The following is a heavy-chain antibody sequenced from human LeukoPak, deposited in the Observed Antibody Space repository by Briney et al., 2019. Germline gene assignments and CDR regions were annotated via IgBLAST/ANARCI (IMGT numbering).Heavy chain of an antibody. CDR1: GYTFTGYS. D-gene: IGHD6-19*01. Sequence: ASVKVSCKASGYTFTGYSMHWVRQAPGQGLEWMGRITPNSGGTDYAQKFQGRVSMTWDTSISTVYMELSRLRSDDTAAYYCARGGRYTSAWEGADWFDPWGQGTLVTVSS. CDR2: ITPNSGGT. J-gene: IGHJ5*02. V-gene: IGHV1-2*06. CDR3: ARGGRYTSAWEGADWFDP.